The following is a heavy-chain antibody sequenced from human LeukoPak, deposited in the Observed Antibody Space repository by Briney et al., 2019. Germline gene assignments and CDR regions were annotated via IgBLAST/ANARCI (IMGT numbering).Heavy chain of an antibody. Sequence: PGGSLRLSCAASGFTFSSYAMHWVRQAPGKGLEWVAVISYDGSNKYYADSVKGRFTISRDNSKNTLYLQMNSLRAEDTAVYYCARDSRIGGGMDVWGQGTTVTVSS. CDR2: ISYDGSNK. CDR3: ARDSRIGGGMDV. J-gene: IGHJ6*02. D-gene: IGHD2-15*01. V-gene: IGHV3-30-3*01. CDR1: GFTFSSYA.